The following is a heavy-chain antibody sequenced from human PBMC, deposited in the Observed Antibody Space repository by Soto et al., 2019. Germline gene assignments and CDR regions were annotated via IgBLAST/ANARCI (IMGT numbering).Heavy chain of an antibody. CDR2: INGDGSST. CDR1: GFTFRRYW. V-gene: IGHV3-74*01. Sequence: EVQLVESGGGLVQPGGSLRLSCAASGFTFRRYWMHWVRQASGKGLVWVSRINGDGSSTSYADAVKGRFTVSRDNAKNTLYVQMNSRRVEDTAVYYCVSLVERSDIAFDIWGQGTMVTVSS. D-gene: IGHD6-6*01. CDR3: VSLVERSDIAFDI. J-gene: IGHJ3*02.